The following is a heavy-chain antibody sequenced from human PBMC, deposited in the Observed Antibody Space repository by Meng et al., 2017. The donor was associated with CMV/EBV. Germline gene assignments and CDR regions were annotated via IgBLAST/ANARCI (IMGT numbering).Heavy chain of an antibody. CDR2: IIPIFGTA. V-gene: IGHV1-69*05. CDR3: ATGGGIRGVTEEYYYYGMDV. D-gene: IGHD3-10*01. J-gene: IGHJ6*02. CDR1: GGTFSSYA. Sequence: SVKVSCKASGGTFSSYAISWVRQAPGQGLEWMGGIIPIFGTANYAQKFQGRVTITTDESTSTAYMELSSLRSEDTAVYYWATGGGIRGVTEEYYYYGMDVWGQGTTVTVSS.